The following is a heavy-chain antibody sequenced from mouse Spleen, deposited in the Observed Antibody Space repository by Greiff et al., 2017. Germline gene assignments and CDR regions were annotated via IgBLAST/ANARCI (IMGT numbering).Heavy chain of an antibody. J-gene: IGHJ2*01. Sequence: VQLKESGAELVKPGASVKLSCTASGFNIKDTYMHWVKQRPEQGLEWIGRIDPANGNTKYDPKFQGKATITADTSSNTAYLQLSSLTSEDTAVYYCAPGRFITTVYWGQGTTLTVSS. CDR3: APGRFITTVY. CDR2: IDPANGNT. D-gene: IGHD1-1*01. V-gene: IGHV14-3*02. CDR1: GFNIKDTY.